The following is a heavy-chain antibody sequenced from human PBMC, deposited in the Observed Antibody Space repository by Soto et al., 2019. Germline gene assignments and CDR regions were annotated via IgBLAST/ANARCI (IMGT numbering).Heavy chain of an antibody. CDR1: GFTFSNFD. J-gene: IGHJ6*02. Sequence: GGSLRLSCAASGFTFSNFDMHWVRQGTGKGLEWVSTIGSTGDTYYAGSVRDRCTISRENAKNSFYLQMNSLRAGDTAVYYCARSIYYGMDVWGQGTTVTVSS. V-gene: IGHV3-13*01. CDR2: IGSTGDT. CDR3: ARSIYYGMDV. D-gene: IGHD2-21*01.